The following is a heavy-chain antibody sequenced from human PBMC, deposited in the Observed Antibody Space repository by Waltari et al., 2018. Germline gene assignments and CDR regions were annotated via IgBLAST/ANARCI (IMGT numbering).Heavy chain of an antibody. CDR2: ISGSGGST. CDR1: GFTFSSYA. J-gene: IGHJ4*02. V-gene: IGHV3-23*01. D-gene: IGHD3-10*01. Sequence: EVQLLESGGGLVQPGGSLRLSCAASGFTFSSYAMRWVRQAPGKGLEWVSAISGSGGSTYYADSVKGRFTISRDNSKNTLYLQMNSLRAEDTAVYDCAKDSSLLWFGELSDYWGQGTLVTVSS. CDR3: AKDSSLLWFGELSDY.